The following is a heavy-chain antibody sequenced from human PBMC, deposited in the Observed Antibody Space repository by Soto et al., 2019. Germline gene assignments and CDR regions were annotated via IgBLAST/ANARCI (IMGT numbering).Heavy chain of an antibody. CDR1: GFTFSSYA. J-gene: IGHJ4*02. CDR2: ISYDGSNK. V-gene: IGHV3-30-3*01. CDR3: ARAGGTGGCFDY. D-gene: IGHD3-16*01. Sequence: QVQLVESGGGVVQPGRSLRLSCAASGFTFSSYAMHWVRQAPGKGLEWVAVISYDGSNKYYADSVKGRFTISRDNSKNSLYLQMNSLRAEDTAVYYCARAGGTGGCFDYWGQGTLVTVSS.